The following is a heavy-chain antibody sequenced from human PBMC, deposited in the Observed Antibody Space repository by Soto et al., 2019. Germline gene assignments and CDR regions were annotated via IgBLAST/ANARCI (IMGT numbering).Heavy chain of an antibody. CDR3: ARETYYDILTGPRAFDI. V-gene: IGHV1-46*03. D-gene: IGHD3-9*01. CDR1: VYTFTSYY. J-gene: IGHJ3*02. CDR2: INPSGGST. Sequence: GASVKVSCKASVYTFTSYYMHWVRQAHEQGLEWMGIINPSGGSTSYAQKFQGRVTMTRDTSTSTVYMELSSLRSEDTAVYYCARETYYDILTGPRAFDIWGQGTMVTVSS.